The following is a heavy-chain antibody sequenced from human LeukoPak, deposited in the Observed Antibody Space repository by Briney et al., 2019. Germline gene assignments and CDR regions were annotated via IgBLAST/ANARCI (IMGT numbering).Heavy chain of an antibody. V-gene: IGHV4-34*01. CDR3: ARQNYGSAPLRY. CDR1: GGSFSGYY. D-gene: IGHD3-10*01. Sequence: SEPLSLTCAVYGGSFSGYYWSWIRQPPGKGLEWIGEINHSGSTNYNPSLMSRVTISVDTSKNQFSLKLSSVTAADTAVYFCARQNYGSAPLRYWGQGTLVTVSS. CDR2: INHSGST. J-gene: IGHJ4*02.